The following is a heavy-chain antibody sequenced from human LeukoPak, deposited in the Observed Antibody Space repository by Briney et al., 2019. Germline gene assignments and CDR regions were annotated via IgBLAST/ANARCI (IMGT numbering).Heavy chain of an antibody. CDR1: GFTFRTYA. CDR3: ARSTGCLHY. J-gene: IGHJ4*02. CDR2: IGSSGSST. V-gene: IGHV3-23*01. Sequence: GGSLRLSCAASGFTFRTYAMAWVRQAPGKGLEWVSAIGSSGSSTYYADSVKGRFIISRDNSDNTLALQMNSLTAEDTAVYYCARSTGCLHYWGQGTLVTVSS. D-gene: IGHD1-1*01.